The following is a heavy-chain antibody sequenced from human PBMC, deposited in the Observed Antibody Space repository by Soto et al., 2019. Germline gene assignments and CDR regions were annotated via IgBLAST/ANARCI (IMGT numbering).Heavy chain of an antibody. J-gene: IGHJ4*02. CDR2: ISFDGSKK. D-gene: IGHD4-17*01. V-gene: IGHV3-33*01. CDR1: GFTLRSYG. Sequence: QVQLVESGGGVVQPGRSLSLSCAASGFTLRSYGMHWVRQAPGKGLEWVALISFDGSKKYYADSVKGRFTISRDNSKNILYLQMSSLRDEDTAMYYCARDGRDYGGNYFDSWGQGTLVTVSS. CDR3: ARDGRDYGGNYFDS.